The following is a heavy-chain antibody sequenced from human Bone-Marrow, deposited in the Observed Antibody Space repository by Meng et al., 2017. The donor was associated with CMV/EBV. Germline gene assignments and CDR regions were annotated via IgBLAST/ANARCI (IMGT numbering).Heavy chain of an antibody. V-gene: IGHV4-39*07. CDR3: ARDSRAANWNDFTI. J-gene: IGHJ4*02. CDR2: IYYSGTA. Sequence: SETLSLTCNVSGGSISGHYWGWIRQSPGKGLEWIGSIYYSGTAYYNPSLKSRVTISVDTSRNQFSLRLTSVTAADTAVYYCARDSRAANWNDFTIWGQGTLVTVSS. CDR1: GGSISGHY. D-gene: IGHD1-20*01.